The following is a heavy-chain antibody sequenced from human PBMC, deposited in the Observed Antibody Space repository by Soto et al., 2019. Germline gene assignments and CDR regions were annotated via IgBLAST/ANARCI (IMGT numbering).Heavy chain of an antibody. CDR2: ISYRGRT. J-gene: IGHJ3*02. Sequence: PSETLSLTCSVSGDSIYSSSNYWGWIRQPPGKGLEWLGSISYRGRTYYNPSLKSRVTVSEDTSKKEFYLNLSSMTAADTAMYYCATQEGSRYGAPSGPLHIWGLGTMVTVSS. CDR1: GDSIYSSSNY. D-gene: IGHD1-20*01. V-gene: IGHV4-39*01. CDR3: ATQEGSRYGAPSGPLHI.